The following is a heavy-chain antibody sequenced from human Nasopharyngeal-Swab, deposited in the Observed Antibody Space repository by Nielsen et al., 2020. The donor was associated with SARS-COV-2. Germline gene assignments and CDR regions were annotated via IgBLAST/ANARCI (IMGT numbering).Heavy chain of an antibody. Sequence: GESLKISCVASGFTFSSYGMHWVRQAPGTGLEWVAVISYDGSNKYYADSVKGRFTISRDNSKNTLYLQMNSLRAEDTAVYYCATDALDYNKGYYYYYYMDVWGKGTTVTVSS. J-gene: IGHJ6*03. CDR1: GFTFSSYG. V-gene: IGHV3-30*03. CDR2: ISYDGSNK. D-gene: IGHD4-11*01. CDR3: ATDALDYNKGYYYYYYMDV.